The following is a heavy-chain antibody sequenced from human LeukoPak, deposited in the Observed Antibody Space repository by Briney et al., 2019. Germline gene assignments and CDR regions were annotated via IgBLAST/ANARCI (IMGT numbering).Heavy chain of an antibody. CDR2: VYYSGST. D-gene: IGHD3-10*01. V-gene: IGHV4-61*01. Sequence: PSETLPLTCTVSGGSVSSGSYYWSWIQQPPGKGLEWIGYVYYSGSTNYNPSLKSRVTVSVDTSKNQFSLKLSSVTAADTAVYYCARVPSGVRGIIIDYWGQGTLVTVSS. CDR3: ARVPSGVRGIIIDY. CDR1: GGSVSSGSYY. J-gene: IGHJ4*02.